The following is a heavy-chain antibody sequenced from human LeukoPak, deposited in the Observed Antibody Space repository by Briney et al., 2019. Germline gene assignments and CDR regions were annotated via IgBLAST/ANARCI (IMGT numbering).Heavy chain of an antibody. V-gene: IGHV3-23*01. D-gene: IGHD5-24*01. CDR3: AKRVRDGYNSPIDY. J-gene: IGHJ4*02. CDR2: VSGSGSET. Sequence: PGGSLRLSCAASGFLISDYAMNWVRQAPGKGLEWVSGVSGSGSETHYVDSVKGRFTISRDTSMNTLYLQTSNLRAEDTAIYYCAKRVRDGYNSPIDYWGQGTLVIVSS. CDR1: GFLISDYA.